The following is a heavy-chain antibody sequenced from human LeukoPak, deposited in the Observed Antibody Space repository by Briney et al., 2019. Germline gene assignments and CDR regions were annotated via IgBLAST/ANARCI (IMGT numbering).Heavy chain of an antibody. Sequence: SQTLSLTCTVSGGSFSSGLYYWTWIRQPAGKGLEWIGRIYISGSTNYNPSLKSRVTISRDTSKNEFSLKLTSVTAADTAVYYCARAEINDYSRYWGQGIPVIVSS. V-gene: IGHV4-61*02. D-gene: IGHD4-11*01. CDR1: GGSFSSGLYY. CDR2: IYISGST. J-gene: IGHJ4*02. CDR3: ARAEINDYSRY.